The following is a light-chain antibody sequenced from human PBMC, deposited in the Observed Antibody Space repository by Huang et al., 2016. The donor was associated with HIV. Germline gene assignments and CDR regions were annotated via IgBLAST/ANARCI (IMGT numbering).Light chain of an antibody. CDR1: QSVLYSSNNKNY. V-gene: IGKV4-1*01. Sequence: DIVMTQSPDSLAVSLGERAPINCKSSQSVLYSSNNKNYLAWYPQKPGQPPKLLIYWASTRESGVPDRFSGSGSGTDFTLTISSLQAEDVAVYYCQQYYSTPPTFGGGTKVEIK. CDR2: WAS. CDR3: QQYYSTPPT. J-gene: IGKJ4*01.